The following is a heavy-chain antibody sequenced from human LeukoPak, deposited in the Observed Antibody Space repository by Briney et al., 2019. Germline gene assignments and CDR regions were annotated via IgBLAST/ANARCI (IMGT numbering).Heavy chain of an antibody. Sequence: SETLSLTCSVSGDFISTGGYYWSWIRQDPGKGLEGIGNIYYTGSIYYSQSPKSRLTQSIDTSKNQCSLKVSSVTAADTAVYYCARGRRIVGAHWGYYFDSWGQGTLVTVSS. CDR1: GDFISTGGYY. D-gene: IGHD3-3*02. CDR3: ARGRRIVGAHWGYYFDS. CDR2: IYYTGSI. V-gene: IGHV4-31*03. J-gene: IGHJ4*02.